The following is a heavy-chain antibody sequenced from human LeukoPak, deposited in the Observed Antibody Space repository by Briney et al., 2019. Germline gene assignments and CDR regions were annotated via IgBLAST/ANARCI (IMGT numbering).Heavy chain of an antibody. V-gene: IGHV3-30*18. J-gene: IGHJ4*02. CDR1: GFTFSSYG. CDR3: AKPSLGDHVWGSYRYPPWYFDY. D-gene: IGHD3-16*02. CDR2: ISYDGSNK. Sequence: GGSLRLSCAASGFTFSSYGMHWVRQAPGKGLEWVAVISYDGSNKYYADSVKGRFTISRDNSKNTLYLQMNSLRAEDTAVYYCAKPSLGDHVWGSYRYPPWYFDYWGQGTLVTVSS.